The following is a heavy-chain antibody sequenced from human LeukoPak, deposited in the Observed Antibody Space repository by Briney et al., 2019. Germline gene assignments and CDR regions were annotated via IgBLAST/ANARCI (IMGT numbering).Heavy chain of an antibody. D-gene: IGHD6-19*01. V-gene: IGHV4-61*02. J-gene: IGHJ4*02. CDR1: GGSVSSGNYY. Sequence: PSETLSLTCTVSGGSVSSGNYYWTWIRQPAGKGLEWIGRIYTSGSTNYNPSLKSRVTISIDASKNQFSLRLTSVTAADTAVYYCARHPRPHSSGWYGFDYWGQGTLVTVSS. CDR2: IYTSGST. CDR3: ARHPRPHSSGWYGFDY.